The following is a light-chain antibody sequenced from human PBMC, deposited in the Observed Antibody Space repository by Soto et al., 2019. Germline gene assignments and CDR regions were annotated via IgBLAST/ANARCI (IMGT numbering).Light chain of an antibody. CDR3: CSYAESLDVV. CDR1: SSDVGSYNL. Sequence: QSALTQPASVSGSPGQSITISCTGTSSDVGSYNLVSWYQQHPGKAPKLMIYEGSKRPSGVSNRFSGSKSGNTASLTISGLQAEDEADYYCCSYAESLDVVFGGGTKLTVL. CDR2: EGS. V-gene: IGLV2-23*01. J-gene: IGLJ2*01.